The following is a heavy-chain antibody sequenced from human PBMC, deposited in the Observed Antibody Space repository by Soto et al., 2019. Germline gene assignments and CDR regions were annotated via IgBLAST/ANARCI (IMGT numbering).Heavy chain of an antibody. CDR1: GYTYRIYA. J-gene: IGHJ5*02. CDR3: ARENRANDYGDYANWFDP. Sequence: ASVKVSCKTSGYTYRIYAITWVRQAPGQGLEWMGIINPSGGSTSYAQKFQGRVTMTRDTSTSTVYMELSSLRSEDTAVYYCARENRANDYGDYANWFDPWGQGTLVTVSS. CDR2: INPSGGST. V-gene: IGHV1-46*01. D-gene: IGHD4-17*01.